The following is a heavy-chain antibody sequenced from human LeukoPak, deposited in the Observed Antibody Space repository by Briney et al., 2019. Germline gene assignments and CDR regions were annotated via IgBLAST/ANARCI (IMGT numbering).Heavy chain of an antibody. D-gene: IGHD3-22*01. V-gene: IGHV1-18*01. Sequence: ASVKVACKASGYTFTSYGISWVRPAPGQGLEWMGWISAYNGNTNYAQKLQGRVTMTTDTSTSTAYMELRSLRSDDTAVYYCARDLTFEGYYYDSSGYHELDYWGEGTLVTVSS. J-gene: IGHJ4*02. CDR2: ISAYNGNT. CDR3: ARDLTFEGYYYDSSGYHELDY. CDR1: GYTFTSYG.